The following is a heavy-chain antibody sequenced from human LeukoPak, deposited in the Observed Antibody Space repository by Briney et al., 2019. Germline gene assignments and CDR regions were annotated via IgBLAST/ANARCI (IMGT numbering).Heavy chain of an antibody. D-gene: IGHD2-21*02. V-gene: IGHV3-23*01. CDR3: AKVDCGGDCYPRLYYYYGMDV. CDR1: GFTLSSYA. CDR2: ISGSGGST. Sequence: TGGSLRLSCAASGFTLSSYAMSWVRQAPGKGLEWVSAISGSGGSTYYADSVKGRFAISRDNSKNTLYLQMNSLRAEDTAVYYCAKVDCGGDCYPRLYYYYGMDVWGQGTTVTVSS. J-gene: IGHJ6*02.